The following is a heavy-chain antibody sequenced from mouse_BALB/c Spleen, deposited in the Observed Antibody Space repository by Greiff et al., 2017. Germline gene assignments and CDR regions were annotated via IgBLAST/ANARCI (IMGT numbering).Heavy chain of an antibody. V-gene: IGHV5-6-4*01. CDR1: GFTFSSYT. D-gene: IGHD1-1*01. Sequence: EVQRVESGGGLVKPGGSLKLSCAASGFTFSSYTMSWVRQTPEKRLEWVATISSGGSYTYYPDSVKGRFTISRDNAKNTLYLQMSSLKSEDTAMYYCTREDYYGSSPWYFDVWGAGTTVTVSS. CDR2: ISSGGSYT. J-gene: IGHJ1*01. CDR3: TREDYYGSSPWYFDV.